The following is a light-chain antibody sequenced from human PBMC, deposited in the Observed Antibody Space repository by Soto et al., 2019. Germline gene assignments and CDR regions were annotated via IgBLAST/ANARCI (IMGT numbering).Light chain of an antibody. CDR1: HSVSSSY. V-gene: IGKV3-20*01. J-gene: IGKJ5*01. CDR2: SAS. Sequence: EIVWTQSPGTLSLSPGERATLSCRVGHSVSSSYLAWYQQKPGQAPRLLIYSASSRATGIPDRFSGSGSGTDFTLTISRLEPEDFALYYCQQYGYSPITFGQGTRLEI. CDR3: QQYGYSPIT.